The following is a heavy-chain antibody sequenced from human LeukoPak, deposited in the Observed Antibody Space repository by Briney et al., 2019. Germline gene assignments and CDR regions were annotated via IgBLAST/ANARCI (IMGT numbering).Heavy chain of an antibody. CDR3: ARGRDDFWSGLNWFDP. Sequence: ASETLSLTCTVSGGSISSGGYYWSWIRQPPGKGLEWIGYIYHSGSTYYNPSLKSRVTISVDRSKNQFSLKLSSVTAADTAVYYCARGRDDFWSGLNWFDPWGQGTLVTVSS. CDR1: GGSISSGGYY. CDR2: IYHSGST. J-gene: IGHJ5*02. V-gene: IGHV4-30-2*01. D-gene: IGHD3-3*01.